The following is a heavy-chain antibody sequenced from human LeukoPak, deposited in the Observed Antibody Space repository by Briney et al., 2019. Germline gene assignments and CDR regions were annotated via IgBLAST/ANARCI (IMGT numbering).Heavy chain of an antibody. D-gene: IGHD2-21*01. CDR1: GFTFSSYW. V-gene: IGHV3-30*18. Sequence: GGSLRLSCAASGFTFSSYWMSWVRQAPGKGLEWVAVISYDGSNKYYADSVKGRFTISRDNSKNTLYLQMNSLRAEDTAVYYCANGIEGAVIDAFDIWGQGAMVTVSS. J-gene: IGHJ3*02. CDR2: ISYDGSNK. CDR3: ANGIEGAVIDAFDI.